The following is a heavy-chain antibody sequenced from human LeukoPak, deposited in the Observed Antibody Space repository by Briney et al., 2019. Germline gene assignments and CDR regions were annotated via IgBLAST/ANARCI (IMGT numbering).Heavy chain of an antibody. J-gene: IGHJ4*02. CDR2: ISPNSGGT. CDR1: GYTFTGYY. V-gene: IGHV1-2*02. CDR3: ARDFAVRAAAGPSDH. Sequence: ASVKVSCKASGYTFTGYYMHWVRQAPGQGLEWMGWISPNSGGTNYAQKFQGRVTMTRDTSISTAYMELSRLRSDDTAVYYCARDFAVRAAAGPSDHWGQGTLVTVSS. D-gene: IGHD6-13*01.